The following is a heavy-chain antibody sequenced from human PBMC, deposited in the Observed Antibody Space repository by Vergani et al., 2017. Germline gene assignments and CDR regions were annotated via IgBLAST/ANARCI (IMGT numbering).Heavy chain of an antibody. D-gene: IGHD4-17*01. CDR3: VRESWGIYGRYFDS. J-gene: IGHJ4*02. CDR1: GFTFHNYG. CDR2: ISGSGIT. V-gene: IGHV1-18*01. Sequence: QVHLEQSGNELKTPGASAKVSCTTSGFTFHNYGLNWVRQAPGQGLECMGWISGSGITKYAQKFQGRVAMTRDASTSTAYMELRSLRSNDTAVYYCVRESWGIYGRYFDSWGQGTLVTVSS.